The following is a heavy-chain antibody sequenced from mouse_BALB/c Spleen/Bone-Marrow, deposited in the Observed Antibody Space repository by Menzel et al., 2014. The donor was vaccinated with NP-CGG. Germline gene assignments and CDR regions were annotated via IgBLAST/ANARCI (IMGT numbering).Heavy chain of an antibody. D-gene: IGHD2-3*01. J-gene: IGHJ3*01. V-gene: IGHV14-3*02. Sequence: EVQLQQSGAELVKPGASVKSSCTASGFNIKDTYMHRVKQRPEQGLEWIGRIDPANGNTKYDPKFQGKATITADTSSNTAHLHLSSLTSEDTAVYYCANDWVAYWGQGTLVTVSA. CDR1: GFNIKDTY. CDR3: ANDWVAY. CDR2: IDPANGNT.